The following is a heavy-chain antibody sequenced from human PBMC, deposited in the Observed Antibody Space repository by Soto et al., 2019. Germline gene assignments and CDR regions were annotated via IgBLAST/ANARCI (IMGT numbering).Heavy chain of an antibody. Sequence: VRLVQSGAEVKRPGSSVKVSCTASGGTFSRYAISWVRQAPGQRPEWMGRIVPIFGAANYAEQVQDRVTLTADESTSTVYMGLSSVTSENSAVYYCARENQELVRGAFDNWGQGTLVTVSS. V-gene: IGHV1-69*01. D-gene: IGHD3-10*01. J-gene: IGHJ4*02. CDR2: IVPIFGAA. CDR1: GGTFSRYA. CDR3: ARENQELVRGAFDN.